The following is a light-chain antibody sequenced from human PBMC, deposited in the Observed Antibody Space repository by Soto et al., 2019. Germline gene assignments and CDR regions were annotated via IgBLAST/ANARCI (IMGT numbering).Light chain of an antibody. J-gene: IGKJ2*01. Sequence: EVVMTQSPATLSVFPGERVTLSCRASQSVSTSIAWYQQKPGQAPRLLIYSASTRATGIPARFSGSGSGTEFALTISSLQSEDFAVYYCQQYIHAYSFGQGTELEIK. V-gene: IGKV3-15*01. CDR2: SAS. CDR3: QQYIHAYS. CDR1: QSVSTS.